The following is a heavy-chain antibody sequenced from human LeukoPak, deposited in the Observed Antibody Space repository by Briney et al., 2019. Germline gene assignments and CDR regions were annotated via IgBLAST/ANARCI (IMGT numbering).Heavy chain of an antibody. V-gene: IGHV3-20*04. CDR3: ARDSGYYDSSGYRSLDY. CDR1: GFTFDDYG. D-gene: IGHD3-22*01. J-gene: IGHJ4*02. CDR2: INWNGGST. Sequence: GGSLRLSCAASGFTFDDYGMSWVRQAPGKGLEWVSGINWNGGSTYYADSVKGRFTISRHNSKNTLYLQMNSLRAEDTAVYYCARDSGYYDSSGYRSLDYWGQGTLVTVSS.